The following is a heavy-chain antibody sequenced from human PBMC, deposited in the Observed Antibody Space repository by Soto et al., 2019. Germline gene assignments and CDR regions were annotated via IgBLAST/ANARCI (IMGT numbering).Heavy chain of an antibody. J-gene: IGHJ4*02. CDR1: GYTFTNSD. Sequence: QVQLVQSGAEVKKPGASVKVSCKASGYTFTNSDINWVRQATGQGLEWVGWVNPNSGNRGYALKSQXRIXRTTDTSISTAYMDLSSLRSEDTAVYYCARGRYSGYEDLDSWGQGTLVIVSS. V-gene: IGHV1-8*01. D-gene: IGHD5-12*01. CDR3: ARGRYSGYEDLDS. CDR2: VNPNSGNR.